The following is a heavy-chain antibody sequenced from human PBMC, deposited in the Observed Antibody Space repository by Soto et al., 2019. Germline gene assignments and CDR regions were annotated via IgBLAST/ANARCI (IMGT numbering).Heavy chain of an antibody. J-gene: IGHJ4*02. Sequence: PGGSLRLSCAASGFTFSSYALSWVRQAPEKGLEWVSAISDSGRGTYYADSVRGRFTISRDFSKNTVFLHMSSLRAEDTAVYYCATSKIYFFQSGGSHHVPLGFWGQG. CDR1: GFTFSSYA. V-gene: IGHV3-23*01. CDR3: ATSKIYFFQSGGSHHVPLGF. CDR2: ISDSGRGT. D-gene: IGHD2-15*01.